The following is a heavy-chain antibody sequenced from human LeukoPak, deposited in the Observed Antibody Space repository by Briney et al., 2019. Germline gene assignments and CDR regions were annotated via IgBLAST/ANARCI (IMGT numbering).Heavy chain of an antibody. V-gene: IGHV1-2*02. J-gene: IGHJ4*02. CDR2: INPNSGFA. Sequence: ASVKVSCKASGYTFTGYYIHWVRQAPGQGLQWMGWINPNSGFAHYPQNFQGRLTMTRDTSISTAYMELSRLRSDDTAVYYCATDFTFGGVIVRQTGVYWGQGTLVTVSS. CDR3: ATDFTFGGVIVRQTGVY. CDR1: GYTFTGYY. D-gene: IGHD3-16*02.